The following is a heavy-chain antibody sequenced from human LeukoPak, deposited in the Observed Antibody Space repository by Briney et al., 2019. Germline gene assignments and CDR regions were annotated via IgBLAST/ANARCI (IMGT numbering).Heavy chain of an antibody. D-gene: IGHD3-22*01. Sequence: ASVKVSCKASGYTVTSYYMHWVRQAPGQGLEWMAILNPSGGSSNYAQKFQGRATLTRATSTSTAYMELSSLRSEDTAVYYCASSPRDSSGYYYEAAYYWGQGTLVTVSS. CDR1: GYTVTSYY. J-gene: IGHJ4*02. CDR2: LNPSGGSS. V-gene: IGHV1-46*01. CDR3: ASSPRDSSGYYYEAAYY.